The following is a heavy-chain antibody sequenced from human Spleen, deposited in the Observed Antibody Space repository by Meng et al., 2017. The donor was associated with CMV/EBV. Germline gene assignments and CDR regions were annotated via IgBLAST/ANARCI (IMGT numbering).Heavy chain of an antibody. Sequence: QVQLQRWGAGLLKPSETLSLTRAVYGGSFSSFYWHWIRQPPGKGLEWIGEINHSGSTNYNPSLKNRVTISVDTSKNQFSLKLSSVTAADTAVYYCARSDGRIAPGHYWGQGTLVTVSS. V-gene: IGHV4-34*01. CDR3: ARSDGRIAPGHY. J-gene: IGHJ4*02. CDR1: GGSFSSFY. CDR2: INHSGST. D-gene: IGHD5-18*01.